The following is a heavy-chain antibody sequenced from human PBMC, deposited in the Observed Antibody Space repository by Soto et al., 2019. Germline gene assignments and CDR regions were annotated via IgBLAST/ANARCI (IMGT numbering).Heavy chain of an antibody. Sequence: QVQLQESGPGLVKPSETLSLTCTVSGGSISSYYWSWIRQPPGKGLEWIGYISYSGSTNYNPSLKRRVTISVDTSKNQYSLNLSSVTAADTALYYCAREGGYNAPARYWGQGTLVTVSS. CDR2: ISYSGST. J-gene: IGHJ4*02. V-gene: IGHV4-59*01. D-gene: IGHD1-26*01. CDR1: GGSISSYY. CDR3: AREGGYNAPARY.